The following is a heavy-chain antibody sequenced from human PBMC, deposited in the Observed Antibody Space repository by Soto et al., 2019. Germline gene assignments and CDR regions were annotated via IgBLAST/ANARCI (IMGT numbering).Heavy chain of an antibody. J-gene: IGHJ4*02. Sequence: QVQLVQSGAEVKKPGASVKVSCKASGYTFTSYGISWVRQAPGQGLEWMGWIRAYNGNTNYAQKLQGRVTMTTDTSTRTAYRELGSLRSAGAAWYYGGRDAPPADYWGQGTLVTVSS. CDR1: GYTFTSYG. V-gene: IGHV1-18*01. CDR2: IRAYNGNT. CDR3: GRDAPPADY.